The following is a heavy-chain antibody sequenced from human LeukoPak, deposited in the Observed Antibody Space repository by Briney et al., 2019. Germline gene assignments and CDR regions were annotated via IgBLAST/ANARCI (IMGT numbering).Heavy chain of an antibody. CDR3: ARGPRFLEWLLETNWFDP. D-gene: IGHD3-3*01. V-gene: IGHV1-2*02. Sequence: ASVKVSCKASGYTFTGYYMHWVRQAPGQGLEWMGWINPNSGGTNYAQKFQGRVTMTRDTSISTAYMELSRLRSDDTAVYYCARGPRFLEWLLETNWFDPWGQGTLVTVSS. CDR2: INPNSGGT. CDR1: GYTFTGYY. J-gene: IGHJ5*02.